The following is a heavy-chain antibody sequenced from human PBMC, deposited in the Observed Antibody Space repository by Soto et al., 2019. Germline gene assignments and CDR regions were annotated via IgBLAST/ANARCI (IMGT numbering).Heavy chain of an antibody. Sequence: GGSLRLSCAASGFTFSSYSMNWVRQAPGKGLEWVSSISSSSSYIYYADSVKGRFTISRDNAKNSLYLQMNSLSADDTAVYYCASTLGYCSGGSCYSGGVAFDIWGQGTMVTVSS. CDR2: ISSSSSYI. J-gene: IGHJ3*02. V-gene: IGHV3-21*01. CDR3: ASTLGYCSGGSCYSGGVAFDI. CDR1: GFTFSSYS. D-gene: IGHD2-15*01.